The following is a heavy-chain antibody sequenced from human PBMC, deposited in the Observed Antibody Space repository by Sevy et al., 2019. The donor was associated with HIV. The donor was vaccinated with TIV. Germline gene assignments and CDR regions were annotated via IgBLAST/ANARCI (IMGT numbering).Heavy chain of an antibody. J-gene: IGHJ4*02. Sequence: GGSLRLSCAASGLTVSSNFMSWVRQAPGKGLEWVSVIYIGGSTYYADSVMGRFTISRDNSKNTLYLQMNSLRAEDTAVYFCARGKHISDYYGSFDYWGQGTLVTVSS. V-gene: IGHV3-53*01. CDR3: ARGKHISDYYGSFDY. CDR1: GLTVSSNF. CDR2: IYIGGST. D-gene: IGHD3-3*01.